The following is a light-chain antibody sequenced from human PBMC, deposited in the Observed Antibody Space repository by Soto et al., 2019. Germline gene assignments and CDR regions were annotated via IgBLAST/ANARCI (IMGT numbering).Light chain of an antibody. J-gene: IGKJ1*01. CDR3: QQYNSYSQP. CDR1: QSISSY. Sequence: IQMTQSPSSLSASVGDRVTITCRASQSISSYLNWYQQKPGKAPKFLIYAASSLQSGVPSRFSGSGSGTDFTLTISSLQPEDFATYYCQQYNSYSQPFGQGTKVDIK. V-gene: IGKV1-39*01. CDR2: AAS.